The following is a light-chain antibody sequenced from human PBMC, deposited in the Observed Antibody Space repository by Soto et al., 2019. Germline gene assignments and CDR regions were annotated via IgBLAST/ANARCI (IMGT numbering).Light chain of an antibody. CDR1: RSNIGNNA. CDR3: ATWDDILNARGV. Sequence: QSVLTQTPSASGTPGQTVTISCSGSRSNIGNNAVSWYQQFPGTAPKLLIYNNNQRPSGVPDRFSGSKSGTSASLAISGLQSEDEADYYCATWDDILNARGVFGGGTKLTVL. CDR2: NNN. V-gene: IGLV1-44*01. J-gene: IGLJ3*02.